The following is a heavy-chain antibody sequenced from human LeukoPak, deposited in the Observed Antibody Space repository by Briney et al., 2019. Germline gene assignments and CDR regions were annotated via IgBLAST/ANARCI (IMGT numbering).Heavy chain of an antibody. CDR1: GFTFSNYG. CDR2: IRYDGSNK. D-gene: IGHD3-22*01. CDR3: AKSWHYYDSSGYFSFDS. V-gene: IGHV3-30*02. Sequence: GGSLRLSCAASGFTFSNYGMHWVRQAPGKGLEWVAFIRYDGSNKYYADSVKGRFTISRDNSRNTLYLQMNSLRAEDTAVYSCAKSWHYYDSSGYFSFDSWGQGTLVTVSS. J-gene: IGHJ4*02.